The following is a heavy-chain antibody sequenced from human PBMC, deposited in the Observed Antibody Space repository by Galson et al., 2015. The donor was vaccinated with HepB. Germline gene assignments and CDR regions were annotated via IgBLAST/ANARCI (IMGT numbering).Heavy chain of an antibody. V-gene: IGHV3-74*01. CDR1: GFTFSSYW. CDR3: ARGGYYYDSSGYMPFDI. Sequence: SLRLSCAASGFTFSSYWMHWVRQAPGKGLVWVSRINSDGSSTSYADSVKGRFTISRDNAKNTLYLQMNSLRAEDTAVYYCARGGYYYDSSGYMPFDIWGQGTMVTVSS. CDR2: INSDGSST. J-gene: IGHJ3*02. D-gene: IGHD3-22*01.